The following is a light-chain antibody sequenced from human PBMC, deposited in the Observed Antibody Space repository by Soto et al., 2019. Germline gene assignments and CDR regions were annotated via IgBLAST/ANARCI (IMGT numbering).Light chain of an antibody. CDR1: QSVSSN. J-gene: IGKJ3*01. V-gene: IGKV3-15*01. Sequence: EIVMTQSPATLSVSPGERATLSCRASQSVSSNLAWYQQKPGQAPRLLINGASTRATGIPARFSGSGSGTDFTLTISSLEPEDFAVYYCQQRSNWPPAITFGPGTKVDIK. CDR2: GAS. CDR3: QQRSNWPPAIT.